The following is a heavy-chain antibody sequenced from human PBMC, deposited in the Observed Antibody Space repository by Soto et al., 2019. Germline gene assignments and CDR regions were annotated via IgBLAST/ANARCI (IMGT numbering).Heavy chain of an antibody. J-gene: IGHJ6*02. V-gene: IGHV4-38-2*02. CDR1: GYSISSGYY. Sequence: PSETLSLTCAVSGYSISSGYYWGWIRQPPGKGLEGIGSIYHSGSTYYNPSLKSRVTISVDTSKNQFSLKLSSVTAADTAVYYCARDLRHGMDVWGQGTTVTGSS. CDR3: ARDLRHGMDV. CDR2: IYHSGST.